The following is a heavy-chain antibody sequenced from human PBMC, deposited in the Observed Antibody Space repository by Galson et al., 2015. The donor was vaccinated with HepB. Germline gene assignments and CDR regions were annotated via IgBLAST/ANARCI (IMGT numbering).Heavy chain of an antibody. V-gene: IGHV4-39*01. J-gene: IGHJ3*02. CDR1: GGSISSSSYY. Sequence: ETLSLTCTVSGGSISSSSYYWGWIRQPPGKGLEWIGSIYYSGSTYYNPSLKSRVTISVDTSKNQFSLKLSSVTAADTAVYYCARNGDYVFDDAFDIWGQGTMVTVSS. D-gene: IGHD4-17*01. CDR3: ARNGDYVFDDAFDI. CDR2: IYYSGST.